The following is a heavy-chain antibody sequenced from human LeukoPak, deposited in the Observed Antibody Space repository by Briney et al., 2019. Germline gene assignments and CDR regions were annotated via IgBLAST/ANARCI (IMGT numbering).Heavy chain of an antibody. D-gene: IGHD3-3*01. CDR1: GYTFTSYY. CDR3: ARLSIFGVVIPEYYYGMDV. CDR2: INPNSGGT. J-gene: IGHJ6*02. V-gene: IGHV1-2*06. Sequence: ASVKVSCKASGYTFTSYYMHWVRQAPGQGLEWMGRINPNSGGTNYAQKFQGRVTMTRDTSISTAYMELSRLRSDDTAVYYCARLSIFGVVIPEYYYGMDVWGQGTAVTVSS.